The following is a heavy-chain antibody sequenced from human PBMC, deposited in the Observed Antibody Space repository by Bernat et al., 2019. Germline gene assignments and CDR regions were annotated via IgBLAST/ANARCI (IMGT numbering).Heavy chain of an antibody. CDR1: GFTFSDYY. V-gene: IGHV3-11*01. Sequence: QVQLVESWGGLVKPGGSLRLSCAASGFTFSDYYMGWVRQAPGKGLEWVSYISNSGSNIYYADSVRGRFTISRDNAKNSLYLQMNSLRAEDTAVYYCARSRPEYYFDYWGQGTLVTVS. CDR2: ISNSGSNI. J-gene: IGHJ4*02. CDR3: ARSRPEYYFDY.